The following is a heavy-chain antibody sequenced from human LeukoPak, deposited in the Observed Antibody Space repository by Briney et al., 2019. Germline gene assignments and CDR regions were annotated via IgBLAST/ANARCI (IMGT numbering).Heavy chain of an antibody. J-gene: IGHJ4*02. V-gene: IGHV3-48*02. Sequence: GGSLRLSCAASGFTFSTYSMNWVRQAPGKGLEWVSYIDGSGGSMYYADSVRGRFTISRDNAKNPLSLQMNSLRDEDTAVYYCARDKPGGYCVDYWGQGTLVTVSS. CDR1: GFTFSTYS. CDR3: ARDKPGGYCVDY. CDR2: IDGSGGSM. D-gene: IGHD2-15*01.